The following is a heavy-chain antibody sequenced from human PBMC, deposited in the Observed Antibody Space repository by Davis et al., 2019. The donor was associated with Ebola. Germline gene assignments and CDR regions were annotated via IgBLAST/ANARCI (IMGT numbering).Heavy chain of an antibody. CDR1: GFTFSRYD. CDR3: ARGAAAAPDY. V-gene: IGHV3-23*01. CDR2: ISASGHTT. J-gene: IGHJ4*02. Sequence: GESLKISCAASGFTFSRYDMSWVRQAPGKGLDWVSFISASGHTTYYAASVKGRFTISRDNSKNTLYLQMNSLRAEDTAVYYCARGAAAAPDYWGQGTLVTVSS. D-gene: IGHD6-13*01.